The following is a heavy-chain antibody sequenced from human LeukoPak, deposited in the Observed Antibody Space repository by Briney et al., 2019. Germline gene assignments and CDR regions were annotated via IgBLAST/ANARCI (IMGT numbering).Heavy chain of an antibody. D-gene: IGHD2-8*01. CDR1: GFTFSSYG. Sequence: GGSLRLSCAASGFTFSSYGMHWVRQAPGKGLEWVAVISYDGSNKYYADSVKGRFTISRDNSKNTLYLQMNSLRAGDTGVYYCARDRCRTFDYWGQGTLVTVSS. CDR3: ARDRCRTFDY. CDR2: ISYDGSNK. J-gene: IGHJ4*02. V-gene: IGHV3-30*01.